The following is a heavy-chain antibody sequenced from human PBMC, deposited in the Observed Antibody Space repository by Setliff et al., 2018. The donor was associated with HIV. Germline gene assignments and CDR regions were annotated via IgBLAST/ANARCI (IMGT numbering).Heavy chain of an antibody. J-gene: IGHJ4*02. CDR2: IYPGDSNT. CDR3: ARGFYGDYYFDY. Sequence: GESLKISCKGSGYTFTSYWIGRVRQMPGKGLEWMGIIYPGDSNTNYSPSFQGHVTISADKSISTAYLQWSSLKASDTAMYYCARGFYGDYYFDYWGQGTLVTVSS. CDR1: GYTFTSYW. V-gene: IGHV5-51*01. D-gene: IGHD4-17*01.